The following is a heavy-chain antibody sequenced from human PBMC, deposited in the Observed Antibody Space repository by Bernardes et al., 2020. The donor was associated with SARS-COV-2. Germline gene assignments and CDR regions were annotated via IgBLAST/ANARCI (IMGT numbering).Heavy chain of an antibody. CDR2: ISVSGGRT. Sequence: GSSLRLSCAASGFTFSSYGMSWVRQAPGKGLEWVSGISVSGGRTYYADSVKGRFTISRDNSKNTLYLQMKSLRAEDTAVYYCAKGNYGDYLSSFDYWGQGTLVTVSA. V-gene: IGHV3-23*01. J-gene: IGHJ4*02. CDR3: AKGNYGDYLSSFDY. D-gene: IGHD4-17*01. CDR1: GFTFSSYG.